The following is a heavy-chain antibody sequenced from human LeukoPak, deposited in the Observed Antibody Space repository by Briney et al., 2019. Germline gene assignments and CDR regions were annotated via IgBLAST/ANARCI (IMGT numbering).Heavy chain of an antibody. Sequence: SETLSLTCAVYGGSFSGYYWSWIRKPPGKGLEWIGEINHSGSTNYNPSLKSRVTISVDTSKNQFSLKLSSVTAADTAVYYCARRYSGYDHFDYWGQGTLVTVSS. CDR1: GGSFSGYY. D-gene: IGHD5-12*01. CDR3: ARRYSGYDHFDY. J-gene: IGHJ4*02. V-gene: IGHV4-34*01. CDR2: INHSGST.